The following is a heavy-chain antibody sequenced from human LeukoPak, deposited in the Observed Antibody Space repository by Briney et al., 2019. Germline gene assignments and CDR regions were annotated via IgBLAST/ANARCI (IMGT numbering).Heavy chain of an antibody. CDR2: IKHSGST. V-gene: IGHV4-34*01. CDR1: GGSFSGYY. Sequence: PSETLSLTCAVYGGSFSGYYWSWIRQPPGKGLEWIGEIKHSGSTNYNPSLKSRVTISVDTSKNQFSLKLSTVTAADTAVYYCARLKAIVRAPDAFDIWGQGTMVTVSS. CDR3: ARLKAIVRAPDAFDI. D-gene: IGHD3-16*02. J-gene: IGHJ3*02.